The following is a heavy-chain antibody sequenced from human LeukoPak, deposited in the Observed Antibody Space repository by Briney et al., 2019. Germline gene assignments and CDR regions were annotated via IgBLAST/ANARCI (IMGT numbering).Heavy chain of an antibody. J-gene: IGHJ3*01. V-gene: IGHV4-34*01. CDR3: ARDILEIIMTSHAFDV. CDR2: INHNGRT. D-gene: IGHD3-10*01. CDR1: GESFSDYG. Sequence: SETLSLTCAVYGESFSDYGWTWIRQPPGKGLEWIGEINHNGRTNYNPSLKSRVTISRDTSKNQLYLKLNSVTAADTAVFYCARDILEIIMTSHAFDVWGQGTTVTVSS.